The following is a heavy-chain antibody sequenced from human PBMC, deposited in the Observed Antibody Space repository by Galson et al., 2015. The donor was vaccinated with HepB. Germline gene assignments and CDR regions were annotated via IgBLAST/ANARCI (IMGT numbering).Heavy chain of an antibody. D-gene: IGHD2-2*01. Sequence: SVKVPCKASGYTFTSYYMHWVRQAPGQGLEWMGIINPSGGSTSYAQKFQGRVTMTRDTSTSTVYMELSSLRSEDTAVYYCARTRHTRPKYCSSTSCYGNWFDPWGQGTLVTASS. V-gene: IGHV1-46*01. CDR2: INPSGGST. CDR3: ARTRHTRPKYCSSTSCYGNWFDP. J-gene: IGHJ5*02. CDR1: GYTFTSYY.